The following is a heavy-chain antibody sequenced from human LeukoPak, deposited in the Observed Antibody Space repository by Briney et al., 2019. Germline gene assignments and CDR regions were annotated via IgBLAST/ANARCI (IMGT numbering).Heavy chain of an antibody. CDR3: ARHSHDYSNQPFDY. J-gene: IGHJ4*02. D-gene: IGHD4-11*01. CDR1: GGSISSYY. V-gene: IGHV4-59*08. Sequence: PSETLSLTCTVSGGSISSYYWNWIRQPPGKGLEWIGNIYYSGSTNDNPSFKSRVTISVDTSKNQFSLKLSSVTAADTAVYYCARHSHDYSNQPFDYWGQGTLVTVSS. CDR2: IYYSGST.